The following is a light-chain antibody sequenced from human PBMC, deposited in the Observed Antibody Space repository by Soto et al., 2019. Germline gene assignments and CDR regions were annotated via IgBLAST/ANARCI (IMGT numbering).Light chain of an antibody. V-gene: IGKV1-33*01. J-gene: IGKJ5*01. CDR1: QNINNF. CDR2: DAS. CDR3: QQYENLPT. Sequence: DIQMTQSPSSLSASVLDRVTLPFRSSQNINNFLNWYQQKPGRATKLMIYDASNLEAGVPSRFRGSGSGTDFTFTISRLQPEDIATYYCQQYENLPTFGQGTRLEIK.